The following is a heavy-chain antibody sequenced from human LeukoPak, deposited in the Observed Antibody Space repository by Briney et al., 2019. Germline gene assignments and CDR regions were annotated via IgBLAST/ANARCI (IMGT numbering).Heavy chain of an antibody. CDR2: INTSGRT. J-gene: IGHJ6*03. Sequence: SQTLSLTCTVSGGSISSGSYYWSWIRQPAGKGLEWIGRINTSGRTNYNPSLKSRVTISVDTSKNRFSLNLRSTTAADTAVYYCTRDLERTIVVGTIYYYYMDVWGRGTTVTVSS. D-gene: IGHD2-21*02. V-gene: IGHV4-61*02. CDR3: TRDLERTIVVGTIYYYYMDV. CDR1: GGSISSGSYY.